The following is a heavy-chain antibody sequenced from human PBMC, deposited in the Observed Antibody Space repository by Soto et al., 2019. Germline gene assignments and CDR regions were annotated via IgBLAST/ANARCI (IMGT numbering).Heavy chain of an antibody. CDR3: ARDQETGLVPAAMGPYYYYYGMDV. CDR1: GFTFSSYA. J-gene: IGHJ6*02. CDR2: ISYDGSNK. D-gene: IGHD2-2*01. V-gene: IGHV3-30-3*01. Sequence: ESGGGVVQPGRSLRLSCAASGFTFSSYAMHWVRQAPGKGLEWVAVISYDGSNKYYADSVKGRFTISRDNSKNTLYLQMNSLRAEDTAVYYCARDQETGLVPAAMGPYYYYYGMDVWGQGTTVTVSS.